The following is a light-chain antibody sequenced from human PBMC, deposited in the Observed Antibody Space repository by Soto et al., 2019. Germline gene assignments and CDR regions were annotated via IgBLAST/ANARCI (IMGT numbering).Light chain of an antibody. CDR3: SSYTIRSTPLYV. J-gene: IGLJ1*01. V-gene: IGLV2-14*01. CDR2: DVN. Sequence: SVLTQPASLSGSPGQSIALSCPGTSSDVGAYDYVSWYQQHAGKAPKLMIYDVNNRPSGVSNRFSGSKSGNTASLTISGLQAEDEDDYYCSSYTIRSTPLYVFGTGTKVTVL. CDR1: SSDVGAYDY.